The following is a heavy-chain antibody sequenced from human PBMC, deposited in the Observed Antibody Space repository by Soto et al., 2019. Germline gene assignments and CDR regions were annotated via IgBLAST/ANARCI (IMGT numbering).Heavy chain of an antibody. CDR2: IYYSGST. Sequence: SETLSLTCTVSGGSISSYYWSWIRQPPGKGLEWIGYIYYSGSTNYNPSLKSRVTISVDTSKNQFSLKLSSVTAADTAVYYCARHILSLVGAPNWFDPWGQGTLVTVSS. CDR3: ARHILSLVGAPNWFDP. V-gene: IGHV4-59*08. D-gene: IGHD1-26*01. J-gene: IGHJ5*02. CDR1: GGSISSYY.